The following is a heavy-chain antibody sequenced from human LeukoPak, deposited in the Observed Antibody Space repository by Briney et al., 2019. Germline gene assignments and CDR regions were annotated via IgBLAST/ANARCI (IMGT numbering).Heavy chain of an antibody. CDR3: AKTVLYYDILTGYDY. CDR1: GFTFSIHG. V-gene: IGHV3-23*01. D-gene: IGHD3-9*01. Sequence: GGTLTLSCAASGFTFSIHGMNWVRQAPGKGLEWVSGIGPSGVITYYADFVKGRFTISRDNYKSTVYLQMNSLRADDTAVYYCAKTVLYYDILTGYDYWGQGTLVTVSS. CDR2: IGPSGVIT. J-gene: IGHJ4*02.